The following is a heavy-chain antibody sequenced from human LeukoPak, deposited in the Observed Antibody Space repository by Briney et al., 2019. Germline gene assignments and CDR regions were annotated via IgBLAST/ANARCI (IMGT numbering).Heavy chain of an antibody. J-gene: IGHJ4*02. V-gene: IGHV1-46*01. CDR2: INPSGGST. CDR3: ARGACSSTSCYIRTRVIDY. CDR1: GYTFTSYY. D-gene: IGHD2-2*02. Sequence: ASVKVSCKASGYTFTSYYMHWVRQAPGQGLEWMGIINPSGGSTSYAQKFQGRVTMTRDTSTSTVYMELSSLRSEDTAVYYRARGACSSTSCYIRTRVIDYWGQGTLVTVSS.